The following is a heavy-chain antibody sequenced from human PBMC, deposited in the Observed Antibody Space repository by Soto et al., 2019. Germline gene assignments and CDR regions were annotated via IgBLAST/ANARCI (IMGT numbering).Heavy chain of an antibody. CDR1: GFTFSSYA. V-gene: IGHV3-30-3*01. CDR3: ARIPLAVAGTLGAVDSDY. D-gene: IGHD6-19*01. J-gene: IGHJ4*02. Sequence: GGSLRLSCAASGFTFSSYAMHWVRQAPGKGLEWVAVISYDGSNKYYADSVKGRFTISRDNSKNTLYLQMNSLRAEDTAVYYCARIPLAVAGTLGAVDSDYWGQGTLVTVSS. CDR2: ISYDGSNK.